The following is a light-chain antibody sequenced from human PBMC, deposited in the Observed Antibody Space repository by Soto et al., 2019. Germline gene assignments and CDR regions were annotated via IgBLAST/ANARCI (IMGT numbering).Light chain of an antibody. CDR2: DAS. V-gene: IGKV3-15*01. CDR3: QQYNIWPPWT. Sequence: ILMTQSPATLSVSPGERATLSCRASQSVSNNLDWYQQKPGQAPRLLIYDASTRATGIPARFSGSGSGTEFTLTICGLQAEDFAVYYCQQYNIWPPWTFGQGTKVEVK. J-gene: IGKJ1*01. CDR1: QSVSNN.